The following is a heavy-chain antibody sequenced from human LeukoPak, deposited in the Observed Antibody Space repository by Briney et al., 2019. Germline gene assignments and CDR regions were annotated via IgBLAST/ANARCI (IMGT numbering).Heavy chain of an antibody. CDR3: AKQDGYNSVPLWFDP. CDR1: GFTFSSYA. Sequence: GGSLRLSCAASGFTFSSYAMSWVRQAPGKGLEWVSAISGSGGSTYYADSVKGRFTISRDNSKNTLYLQVNSLRAEDTAVYYCAKQDGYNSVPLWFDPWGQGTLVTVSS. J-gene: IGHJ5*02. CDR2: ISGSGGST. D-gene: IGHD5-12*01. V-gene: IGHV3-23*01.